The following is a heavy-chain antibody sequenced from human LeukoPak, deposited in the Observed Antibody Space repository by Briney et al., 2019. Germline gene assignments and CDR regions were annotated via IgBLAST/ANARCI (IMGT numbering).Heavy chain of an antibody. J-gene: IGHJ4*02. CDR3: ASSPLYSGSYYFDY. V-gene: IGHV1-18*01. Sequence: ASVKVSCTASGYTFTSYGISWVRQAPGQGLEWMGWISAYNGNTNYAQKLQGRVTVTTDTSTSTAYMELRSLRSDDTAVYYCASSPLYSGSYYFDYWGQGTLVTVSS. CDR1: GYTFTSYG. CDR2: ISAYNGNT. D-gene: IGHD1-26*01.